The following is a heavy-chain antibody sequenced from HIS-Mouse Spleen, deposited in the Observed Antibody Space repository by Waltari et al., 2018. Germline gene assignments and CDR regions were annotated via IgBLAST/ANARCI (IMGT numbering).Heavy chain of an antibody. CDR3: ASTGYNWNYWDSAYFDY. CDR1: GGSISSSSYY. D-gene: IGHD1-7*01. Sequence: QLQLQESGPGLVKPSEPLSLTCTVPGGSISSSSYYWGWIRQPPGKGLGWVGSIYYSGSTYYTPSVNRRVTIAVDTSKNQFYLKLSSVTAADTAVYYCASTGYNWNYWDSAYFDYWGQGTLVTVSS. V-gene: IGHV4-39*01. J-gene: IGHJ4*02. CDR2: IYYSGST.